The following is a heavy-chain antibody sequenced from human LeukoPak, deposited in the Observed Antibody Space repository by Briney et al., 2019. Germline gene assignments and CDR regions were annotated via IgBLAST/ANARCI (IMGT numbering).Heavy chain of an antibody. Sequence: GRSLRLSCAASGFTFSSYAMHWVRQAPGKGLEWVAVISYDGSNKYYADSVKGRFTISRDNSKNTLYLQKNSLRAEDTAVYYCARAATTWYYFDYWGQGTLVTVSS. CDR2: ISYDGSNK. V-gene: IGHV3-30*04. CDR3: ARAATTWYYFDY. CDR1: GFTFSSYA. J-gene: IGHJ4*02. D-gene: IGHD5-12*01.